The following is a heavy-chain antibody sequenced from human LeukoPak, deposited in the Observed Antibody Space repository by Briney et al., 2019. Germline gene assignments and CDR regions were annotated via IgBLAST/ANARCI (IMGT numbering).Heavy chain of an antibody. CDR3: ARIPTRQCVVPAAIRGVNYFDY. CDR2: INHSGST. D-gene: IGHD2-2*02. Sequence: SETQSLTCAVYGGSFSGYYWSWIRQPPGKGLEWIGEINHSGSTNYNPSLKSRVTISVDTSKNQFSLKLSSVTAADTAVYYCARIPTRQCVVPAAIRGVNYFDYWGQGTLVTVSS. J-gene: IGHJ4*02. V-gene: IGHV4-34*01. CDR1: GGSFSGYY.